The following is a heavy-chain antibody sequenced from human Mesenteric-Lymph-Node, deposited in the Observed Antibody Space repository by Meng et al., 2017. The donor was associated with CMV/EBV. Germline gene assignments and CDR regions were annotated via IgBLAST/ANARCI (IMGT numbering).Heavy chain of an antibody. V-gene: IGHV3-21*01. J-gene: IGHJ6*02. Sequence: ESLKISCAASGFTFSSYSMNWVRQAPGKGLEWVSSISSSSSYIYYADSVKGRFTISRDNAKNSLYLQMNSLRAEDTAVYYCARDSRYYYYGMDVWGQGTTVTVSS. CDR2: ISSSSSYI. CDR3: ARDSRYYYYGMDV. CDR1: GFTFSSYS.